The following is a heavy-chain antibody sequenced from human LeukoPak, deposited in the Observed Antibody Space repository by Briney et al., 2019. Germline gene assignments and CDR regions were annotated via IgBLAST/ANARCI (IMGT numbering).Heavy chain of an antibody. CDR1: GGTFSSYA. V-gene: IGHV1-69*13. J-gene: IGHJ6*03. CDR3: ARDIVVVPAAMFPMDV. D-gene: IGHD2-2*01. CDR2: IIPIFGTA. Sequence: SVKVSCKASGGTFSSYAISWVRQAPGQGLEWMGGIIPIFGTANYAQKFQGRVTITADESTSTAYMELRSLRSDDTAVYHCARDIVVVPAAMFPMDVWGKGTTVTISS.